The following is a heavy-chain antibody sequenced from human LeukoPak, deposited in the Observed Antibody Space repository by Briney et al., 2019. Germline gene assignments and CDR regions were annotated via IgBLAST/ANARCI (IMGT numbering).Heavy chain of an antibody. Sequence: GGSLRLSCAASGFTFSSYSTNWVRQAPGKGLEWVSYITSSSSIIYYGDSVKGRFTVSRDNAKNSLYLQMNSLRAEDTAVYYCARVGLWHYPVDSWGQGTLVTVSS. CDR2: ITSSSSII. V-gene: IGHV3-48*01. D-gene: IGHD1-7*01. CDR3: ARVGLWHYPVDS. J-gene: IGHJ4*02. CDR1: GFTFSSYS.